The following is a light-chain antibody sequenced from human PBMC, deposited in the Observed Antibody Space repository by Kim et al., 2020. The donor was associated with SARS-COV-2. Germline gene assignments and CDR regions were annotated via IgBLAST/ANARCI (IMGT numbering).Light chain of an antibody. V-gene: IGKV1-5*01. J-gene: IGKJ4*01. CDR1: QSIGSR. CDR2: DAS. CDR3: QQYNSN. Sequence: DIQMTQSPSTLSASVGDRVTITCRASQSIGSRLAWYQQKLGKAPKLLIYDASSLKSGVPSRFSGSGSGTEFTLTISSLQPDDFATYYCQQYNSNFGGGTKVDIK.